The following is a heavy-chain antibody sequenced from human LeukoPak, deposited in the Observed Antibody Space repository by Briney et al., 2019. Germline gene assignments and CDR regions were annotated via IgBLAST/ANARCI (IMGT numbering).Heavy chain of an antibody. CDR2: IYSGGIT. Sequence: GGSLRLSCAASGFTVSSNYMSWVRQAPGKGLEWASVIYSGGITYYADSVKGRFTISRDNSKNTLYLQMNSLRAEDTAVYYCARATAGTVMAVDYWGQGTLVTVSS. CDR3: ARATAGTVMAVDY. V-gene: IGHV3-53*01. CDR1: GFTVSSNY. D-gene: IGHD6-13*01. J-gene: IGHJ4*02.